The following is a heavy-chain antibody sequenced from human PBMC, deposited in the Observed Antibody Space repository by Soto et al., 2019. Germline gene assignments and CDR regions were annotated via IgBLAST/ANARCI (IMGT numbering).Heavy chain of an antibody. V-gene: IGHV3-30*03. D-gene: IGHD1-20*01. Sequence: QVHLVESGGGVVQPGRSLRLSCAASGFTFSTYGMHWVRQAPGKGLEWVAVISYDGSGKYYADSVKGRFTISRDNSKNTLFLQMNSLRAEDTAVYHCARGGDYNWNPDYWGQGTLVTVSS. CDR2: ISYDGSGK. CDR3: ARGGDYNWNPDY. J-gene: IGHJ4*02. CDR1: GFTFSTYG.